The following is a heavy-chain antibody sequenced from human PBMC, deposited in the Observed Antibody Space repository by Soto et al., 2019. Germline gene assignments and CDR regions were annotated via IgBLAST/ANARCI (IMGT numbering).Heavy chain of an antibody. J-gene: IGHJ4*02. CDR3: AGGAEDTYGLD. V-gene: IGHV4-34*01. CDR2: IGHSGGT. D-gene: IGHD4-17*01. CDR1: GGPFSDYY. Sequence: QVQLQQWGAGLLQPSEPLSLTCALYGGPFSDYYLAWIRQPPGKGLEWIGEIGHSGGTRYSPSFMSRVTMSIDTSKRQISLKLTSVTAADTAVYYCAGGAEDTYGLDWGQGTLVTVSS.